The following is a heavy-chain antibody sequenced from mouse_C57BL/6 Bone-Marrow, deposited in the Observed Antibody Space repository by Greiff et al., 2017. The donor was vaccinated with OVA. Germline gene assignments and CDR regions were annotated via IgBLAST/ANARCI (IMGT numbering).Heavy chain of an antibody. CDR3: AGYDYDAYYAMDY. V-gene: IGHV1-82*01. CDR2: IYPGDGDT. CDR1: GYAFSSSW. Sequence: QVQLQQSGPELVKPGASVKISCKASGYAFSSSWMNWVKQRPGKGLEWIGRIYPGDGDTNYNGKFKGKATLTADKSSSTAYMQLSSLTSEDSAVYFCAGYDYDAYYAMDYWGQGTSVTVSS. D-gene: IGHD2-4*01. J-gene: IGHJ4*01.